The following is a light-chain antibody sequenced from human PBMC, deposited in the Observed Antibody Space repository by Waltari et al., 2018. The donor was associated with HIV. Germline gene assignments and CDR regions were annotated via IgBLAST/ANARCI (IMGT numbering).Light chain of an antibody. CDR1: RSNIGSTT. CDR3: AAWDDSLNGWV. Sequence: QSVLPPPPSASGTPGQRVTISCSGSRSNIGSTTVRWYQQLPGTAPKLVIYSNNQRPSGVPDRFSGSKSGTSASLAISGLQSEDEADYYGAAWDDSLNGWVFGGGTKLTVV. J-gene: IGLJ3*02. CDR2: SNN. V-gene: IGLV1-44*01.